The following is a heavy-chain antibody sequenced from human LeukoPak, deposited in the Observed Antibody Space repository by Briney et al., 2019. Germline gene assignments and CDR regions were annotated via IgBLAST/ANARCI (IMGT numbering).Heavy chain of an antibody. CDR2: IKQDGSEI. J-gene: IGHJ4*02. CDR3: ARARYGSGGYFFDF. V-gene: IGHV3-7*04. Sequence: PGGSLRLSCAASGFNFNSYWMSWVRQAPGKGLECVANIKQDGSEIYFVDSVKGRFTISRDNAKSSLYLQMNSLRGEDRAVYYCARARYGSGGYFFDFWGQGTLVTVSS. CDR1: GFNFNSYW. D-gene: IGHD3-10*01.